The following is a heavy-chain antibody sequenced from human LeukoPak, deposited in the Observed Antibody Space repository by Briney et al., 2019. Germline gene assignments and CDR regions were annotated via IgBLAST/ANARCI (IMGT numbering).Heavy chain of an antibody. CDR1: GYTFTGYY. V-gene: IGHV1-2*02. CDR3: ARETGITMVRGVRGNYGMDV. CDR2: INPNSGGT. D-gene: IGHD3-10*01. Sequence: GASVKVSCKASGYTFTGYYMHWVRQAPGQGLEWMGWINPNSGGTNYAQKFQGRVTMTRDTSISTAYMELSRLRSDDTAVYYCARETGITMVRGVRGNYGMDVWGQGTTVTVSS. J-gene: IGHJ6*02.